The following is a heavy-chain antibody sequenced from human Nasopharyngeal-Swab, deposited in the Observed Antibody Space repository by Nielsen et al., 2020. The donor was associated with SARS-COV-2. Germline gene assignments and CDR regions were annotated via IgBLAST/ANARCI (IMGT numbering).Heavy chain of an antibody. D-gene: IGHD3-3*01. CDR1: GYTFTSYG. CDR3: ARDDSSNYDFWSGYYTGFDY. CDR2: ISAYNGNT. V-gene: IGHV1-18*01. Sequence: ASVKVSCKASGYTFTSYGISWVRQAPGQGLEWMGWISAYNGNTNYAQKLQGRVTMTTDTSTSTAYMELGSLRSADTAVYYCARDDSSNYDFWSGYYTGFDYWGQGTLVTVPS. J-gene: IGHJ4*02.